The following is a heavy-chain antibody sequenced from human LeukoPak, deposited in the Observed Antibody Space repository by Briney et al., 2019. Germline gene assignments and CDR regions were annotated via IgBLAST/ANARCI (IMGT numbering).Heavy chain of an antibody. CDR3: ARRGDIVATLPAFDI. J-gene: IGHJ3*02. D-gene: IGHD5-12*01. CDR2: ISAYNGNT. CDR1: GYTFTSYG. Sequence: ASMKVSCKASGYTFTSYGIIWVRQAPGQGLEWMGWISAYNGNTNYAQKLQGRVTMATDTSTSTAYMELRSLRSDDTAVYYCARRGDIVATLPAFDIWGQGTMVTVSS. V-gene: IGHV1-18*01.